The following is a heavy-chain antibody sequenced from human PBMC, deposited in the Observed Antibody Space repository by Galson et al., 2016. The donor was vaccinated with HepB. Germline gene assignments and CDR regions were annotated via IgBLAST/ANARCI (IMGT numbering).Heavy chain of an antibody. CDR3: TTSGGTSGGSTWPPY. Sequence: SLRLSCAASGFTFSNAWMNWVRQAPGKGLEWVGRIKSKSAGGTIDYAAPVTGRFTIPRDDSQNTLFLQMNSLQTEDTAVYYCTTSGGTSGGSTWPPYWGHGTLVTVSS. CDR1: GFTFSNAW. CDR2: IKSKSAGGTI. D-gene: IGHD6-13*01. V-gene: IGHV3-15*07. J-gene: IGHJ4*01.